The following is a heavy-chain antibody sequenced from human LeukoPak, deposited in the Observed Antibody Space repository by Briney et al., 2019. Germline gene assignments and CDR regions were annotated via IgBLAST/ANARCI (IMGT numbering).Heavy chain of an antibody. CDR2: INAGNGNT. J-gene: IGHJ4*02. Sequence: GASVKVSCKASGYTFTSYAMHWVRQSPGQRLEWMGWINAGNGNTKYSQKFQGRVTITRDTSASTAYMELSSLRSEDTAVYYCARCVYSGYAFLFDYWGQGTLVTVSS. CDR1: GYTFTSYA. V-gene: IGHV1-3*01. CDR3: ARCVYSGYAFLFDY. D-gene: IGHD5-12*01.